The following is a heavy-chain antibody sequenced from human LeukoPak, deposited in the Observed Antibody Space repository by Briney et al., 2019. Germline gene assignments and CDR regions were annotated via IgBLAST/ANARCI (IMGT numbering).Heavy chain of an antibody. D-gene: IGHD4-17*01. CDR2: IDPDGNTK. CDR3: ARDPAYGAFDY. V-gene: IGHV3-7*01. Sequence: AGGSLRLSCAASGFTFSGSWMTWVRQAPGRGLEWVANIDPDGNTKNYLDSVKGRFTISRDNARNSLYLKLNSLRAEDTSVYYCARDPAYGAFDYWGQGTLVTVSS. CDR1: GFTFSGSW. J-gene: IGHJ4*02.